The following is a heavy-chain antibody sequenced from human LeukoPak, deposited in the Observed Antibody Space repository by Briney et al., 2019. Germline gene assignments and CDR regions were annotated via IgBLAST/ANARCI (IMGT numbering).Heavy chain of an antibody. CDR1: GFAFSSYW. Sequence: GGPLRLSCAASGFAFSSYWMTWVRQAPGKGLEWVANIKQDGSEKYYVDSVKGRFTISRDNAKNSLYLQMNSLRAEDTAVYSCARDRPASCPRQGRFDYWGQGTLVTVSS. J-gene: IGHJ4*02. D-gene: IGHD1-26*01. V-gene: IGHV3-7*01. CDR2: IKQDGSEK. CDR3: ARDRPASCPRQGRFDY.